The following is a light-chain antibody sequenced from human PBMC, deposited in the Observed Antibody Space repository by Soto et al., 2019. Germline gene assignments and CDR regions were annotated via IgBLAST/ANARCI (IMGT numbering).Light chain of an antibody. CDR3: QQYNRWPLN. V-gene: IGKV3-15*01. Sequence: EIVMTQSPATLSVSPGERATLSCRASQSVSILLAWYQQKPGQAPRLLIYGASTRAAGVPVRFSGSGSGTEFTLTINRLEPEDFAVYYCQQYNRWPLNFGGGTKVDIK. CDR1: QSVSIL. CDR2: GAS. J-gene: IGKJ4*01.